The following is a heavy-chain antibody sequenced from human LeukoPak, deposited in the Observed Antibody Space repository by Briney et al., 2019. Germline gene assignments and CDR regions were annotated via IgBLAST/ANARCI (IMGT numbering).Heavy chain of an antibody. V-gene: IGHV3-9*01. J-gene: IGHJ6*02. Sequence: PGGSLRLSCAAPGFTFDDYAMHWVRQAPGKGLEWVSGISWNSGSIGYADSVKGRFTISRDNAKNSLYLQMNSLRAEDTALYYCAKESVADPYYYYDMDVWGRGTTVNVSS. CDR1: GFTFDDYA. CDR2: ISWNSGSI. CDR3: AKESVADPYYYYDMDV. D-gene: IGHD6-19*01.